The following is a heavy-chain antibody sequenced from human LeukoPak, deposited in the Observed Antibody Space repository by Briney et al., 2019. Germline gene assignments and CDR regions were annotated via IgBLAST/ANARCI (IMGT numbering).Heavy chain of an antibody. CDR3: ARHSGYDEAH. J-gene: IGHJ4*02. CDR2: INPNSGGT. V-gene: IGHV1-2*06. D-gene: IGHD5-12*01. Sequence: ASVKVSCKASGYTFTGYYMHWVRQAPGQGLEGMGRINPNSGGTKYAQKFQGRVTMTSDTSISTAYMELSRLTSDDTAVYYCARHSGYDEAHWGQGTLVTVSS. CDR1: GYTFTGYY.